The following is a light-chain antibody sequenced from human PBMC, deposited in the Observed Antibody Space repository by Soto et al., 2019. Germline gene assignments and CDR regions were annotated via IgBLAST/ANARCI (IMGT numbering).Light chain of an antibody. CDR3: GTWDSSLSIVV. CDR2: DNS. V-gene: IGLV1-51*01. J-gene: IGLJ1*01. Sequence: QSVLTQPPSVSAAPGQKVTMSCSGTKSNIGNNFVSWYKHLPGTAPKLIIYDNSQRPSGIPDRFSGSKSGTSATLGITGLQTGDDADYYCGTWDSSLSIVVFGTGTKLPS. CDR1: KSNIGNNF.